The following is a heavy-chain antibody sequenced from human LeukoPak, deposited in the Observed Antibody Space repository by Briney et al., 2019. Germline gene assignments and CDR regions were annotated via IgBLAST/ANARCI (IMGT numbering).Heavy chain of an antibody. Sequence: SQTLSLTCTVSGGYISSGSYYWRWIRQPTGKGLEWIGRINTSGSTNYNPSLKSRVTISVDTSKNQFSLKLSSVTAADTAMYYCEREGYCSGGSCLYYYYYYMDVWGKGTTVTVSS. D-gene: IGHD2-15*01. CDR1: GGYISSGSYY. V-gene: IGHV4-61*02. CDR2: INTSGST. J-gene: IGHJ6*03. CDR3: EREGYCSGGSCLYYYYYYMDV.